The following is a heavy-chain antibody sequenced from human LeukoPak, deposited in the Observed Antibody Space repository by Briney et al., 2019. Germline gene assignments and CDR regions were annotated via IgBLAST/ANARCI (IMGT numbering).Heavy chain of an antibody. J-gene: IGHJ5*02. V-gene: IGHV3-30*03. D-gene: IGHD2-2*01. CDR2: ISYDGSSK. CDR3: ARDHQLQNGNWFDP. Sequence: HPGVSLRLSCAASGFTFSSHGMHWVRQAPGKGLEWVSAISYDGSSKYYADSVKGRFSVSRDNSKNTLYLQMSSLRPEDTAVYYCARDHQLQNGNWFDPWGQGTLVTVSS. CDR1: GFTFSSHG.